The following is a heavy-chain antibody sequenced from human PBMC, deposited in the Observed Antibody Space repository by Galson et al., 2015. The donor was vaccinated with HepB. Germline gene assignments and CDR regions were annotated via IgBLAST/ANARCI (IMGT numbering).Heavy chain of an antibody. D-gene: IGHD4-23*01. Sequence: SLRLSCAASGFTFSSYAMHWVRQAPGKGLEWVAVISYDGSNKYYADSVKGRFTISRDNSKNTLYLQMNSLRAEDTAVYYCARAHDYGGNHDAFDIWGQGTMVTVSS. V-gene: IGHV3-30-3*01. CDR1: GFTFSSYA. J-gene: IGHJ3*02. CDR2: ISYDGSNK. CDR3: ARAHDYGGNHDAFDI.